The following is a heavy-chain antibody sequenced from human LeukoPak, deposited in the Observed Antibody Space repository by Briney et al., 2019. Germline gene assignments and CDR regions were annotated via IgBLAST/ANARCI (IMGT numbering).Heavy chain of an antibody. J-gene: IGHJ4*02. CDR3: ARERRLYYYDSSGYSEELDY. D-gene: IGHD3-22*01. Sequence: ASVKVSCKVSGYTLTELSIHWVRQAPGKGLEWMGGFDPENGDTIYAQKLQGRVTMTTDTSTSTAYMELRSLRSDDTAVYYCARERRLYYYDSSGYSEELDYWGQGTLVTVSS. V-gene: IGHV1-24*01. CDR2: FDPENGDT. CDR1: GYTLTELS.